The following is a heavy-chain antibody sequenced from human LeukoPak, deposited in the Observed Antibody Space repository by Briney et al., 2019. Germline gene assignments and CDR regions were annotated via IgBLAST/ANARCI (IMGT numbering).Heavy chain of an antibody. CDR1: GITFSHFA. CDR2: ISGDGGST. Sequence: PGGSLRLSCSASGITFSHFAMHWVRQAPGKGLEWVSLISGDGGSTYYADSVKGRFTISRDNSKNSLYLQMNSLRTEDTALYYCAKDKESVLLWFGETYGMDVWGQGTTVTVSS. CDR3: AKDKESVLLWFGETYGMDV. D-gene: IGHD3-10*01. V-gene: IGHV3-43*02. J-gene: IGHJ6*02.